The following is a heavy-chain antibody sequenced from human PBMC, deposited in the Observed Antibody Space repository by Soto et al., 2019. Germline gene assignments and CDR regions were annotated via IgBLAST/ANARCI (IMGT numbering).Heavy chain of an antibody. V-gene: IGHV4-31*03. D-gene: IGHD2-21*02. J-gene: IGHJ4*02. CDR1: GGSISSGGYY. Sequence: QVQLQESGPGLVKPSQTLSLTCTVSGGSISSGGYYWSWIRQHPGKGLEWIGYIYYSGGTYYNPSPRSRVTISVDTSKNQFSLKQSSVTAEDTAVYYSARVRRCGGDCYSYYFDYWGQGTLVTVSS. CDR3: ARVRRCGGDCYSYYFDY. CDR2: IYYSGGT.